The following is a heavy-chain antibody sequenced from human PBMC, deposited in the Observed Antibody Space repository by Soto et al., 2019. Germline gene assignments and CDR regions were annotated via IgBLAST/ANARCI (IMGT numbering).Heavy chain of an antibody. CDR3: AKDREMATITGAFDI. D-gene: IGHD5-12*01. Sequence: GGSLSLSCAASGFTFSSYGMHWVRQAPGKGLEWVAVISYDGSNKYYADSVKGRFTISRDNSKNTLYLQMNSLRAEDTAVYYCAKDREMATITGAFDIWGQGTMVTVSS. J-gene: IGHJ3*02. CDR2: ISYDGSNK. V-gene: IGHV3-30*18. CDR1: GFTFSSYG.